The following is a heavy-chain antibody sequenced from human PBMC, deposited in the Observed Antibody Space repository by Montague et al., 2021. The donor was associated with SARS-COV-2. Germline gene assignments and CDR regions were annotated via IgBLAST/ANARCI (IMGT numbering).Heavy chain of an antibody. V-gene: IGHV4-4*07. CDR2: IYSSGST. CDR1: GGSISNYY. Sequence: SETLSLTCTVSGGSISNYYWSWIRQPAGKGLEWIGRIYSSGSTNXNPSLKSRISMSVDTSKNQFSLKLSSVTAADTAIYYCARDYSHCSGGSCVFDYWGQGTLATVSS. D-gene: IGHD2-15*01. CDR3: ARDYSHCSGGSCVFDY. J-gene: IGHJ4*02.